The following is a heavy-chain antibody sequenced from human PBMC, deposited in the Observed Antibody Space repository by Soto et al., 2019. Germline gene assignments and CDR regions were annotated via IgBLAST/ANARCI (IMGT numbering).Heavy chain of an antibody. D-gene: IGHD1-26*01. CDR1: GFTVSTNY. Sequence: EVQLVESGGGLIQPGGSLRLSCAASGFTVSTNYMSWVRQVPGKGLEWVSLINSGDNTYNGGSVKGRFTISRDISKNTLYLQMNSLRAEDTAVYYCARVVWELRTFDYWGQGTLVTVSS. J-gene: IGHJ4*02. CDR3: ARVVWELRTFDY. CDR2: INSGDNT. V-gene: IGHV3-53*01.